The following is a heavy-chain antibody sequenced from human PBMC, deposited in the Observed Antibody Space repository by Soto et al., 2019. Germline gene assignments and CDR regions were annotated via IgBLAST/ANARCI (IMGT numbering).Heavy chain of an antibody. CDR1: GSTFTSNA. V-gene: IGHV1-18*04. Sequence: ASVKVSCKVSGSTFTSNAIGWVRQAPGQGLEWMGWISTYNENMDTAPQLQGRLTMTTDTSTKTAYMELTNLKLDDTALYYCAYVGGYSTGDYSFDPWGQGTLVTVSS. J-gene: IGHJ5*02. D-gene: IGHD5-18*01. CDR2: ISTYNENM. CDR3: AYVGGYSTGDYSFDP.